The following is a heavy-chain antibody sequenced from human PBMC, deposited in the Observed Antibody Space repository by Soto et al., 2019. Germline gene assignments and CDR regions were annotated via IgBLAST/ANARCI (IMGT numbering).Heavy chain of an antibody. CDR2: IYYSGST. D-gene: IGHD2-2*03. J-gene: IGHJ4*02. CDR3: ARRYGYCFDY. Sequence: PSETLSLTCTVSGGSLSSYYWSWIRQPPGKGLEWIGYIYYSGSTNYNPSLKSRVTISVDTSKNQFSLKLSSVTAADTAVHYCARRYGYCFDYWGQGTLVNVSS. CDR1: GGSLSSYY. V-gene: IGHV4-59*08.